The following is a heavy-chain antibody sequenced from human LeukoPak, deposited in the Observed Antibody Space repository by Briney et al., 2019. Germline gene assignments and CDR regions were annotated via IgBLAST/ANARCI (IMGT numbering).Heavy chain of an antibody. J-gene: IGHJ6*03. D-gene: IGHD6-13*01. CDR3: ARGPLELAAAGNYYYYYMDV. CDR2: IIPIFGTA. CDR1: GGTFSSYA. V-gene: IGHV1-69*05. Sequence: SVKVSCKASGGTFSSYAISWVRQAPGQGLEWMGGIIPIFGTANYAQKFQGRVTITTDESTSTAYMELSSLRSEDTAVYYCARGPLELAAAGNYYYYYMDVWGKGTTVTVSS.